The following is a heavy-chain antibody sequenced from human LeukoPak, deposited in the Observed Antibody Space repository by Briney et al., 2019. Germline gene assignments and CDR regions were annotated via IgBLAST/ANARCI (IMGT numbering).Heavy chain of an antibody. J-gene: IGHJ4*02. CDR2: VNHSGST. CDR3: ARPRGYNLSGLGY. V-gene: IGHV4-34*01. Sequence: PSETLSLTYAVYGGSFSGYYCSLIRQPPWKGLDWIGEVNHSGSTNYNPSLKSRVTISVDTSKNQFSLKLSSVTAADTAAYYCARPRGYNLSGLGYWGQGTLVTVSS. D-gene: IGHD5-24*01. CDR1: GGSFSGYY.